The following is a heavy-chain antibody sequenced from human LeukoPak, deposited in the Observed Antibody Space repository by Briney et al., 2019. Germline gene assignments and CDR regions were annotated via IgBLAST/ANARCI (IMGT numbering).Heavy chain of an antibody. D-gene: IGHD5-12*01. CDR2: INPNSGGT. J-gene: IGHJ6*02. Sequence: ASVKVSCKASGYTFTGYYMHWVRQAPGQGLEWMGWINPNSGGTNYAQKFQGWVTMTRDTSISTAYMELSRLRSDDTAVYYCARASRGIVATIGAYYYYGMDVWGQGTTVTVSS. V-gene: IGHV1-2*04. CDR1: GYTFTGYY. CDR3: ARASRGIVATIGAYYYYGMDV.